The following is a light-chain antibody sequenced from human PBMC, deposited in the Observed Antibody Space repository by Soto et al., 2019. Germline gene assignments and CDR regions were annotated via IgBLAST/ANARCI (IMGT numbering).Light chain of an antibody. CDR3: SSYTSSSLYV. V-gene: IGLV2-14*01. CDR1: SSDVGGYTS. Sequence: QSALTQPGSVSGTPGQSITISWTGTSSDVGGYTSVSWYQQHPGKAPKLIIYEVSNRPSGVSNRFSGSKSGNTASLTISGLQAEAEADYYCSSYTSSSLYVFGTGTKVTVL. CDR2: EVS. J-gene: IGLJ1*01.